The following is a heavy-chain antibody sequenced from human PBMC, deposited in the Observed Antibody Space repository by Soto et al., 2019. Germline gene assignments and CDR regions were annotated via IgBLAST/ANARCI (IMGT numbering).Heavy chain of an antibody. D-gene: IGHD1-26*01. CDR3: ARFYLGSYSFDY. CDR1: GASTSGDY. J-gene: IGHJ4*02. Sequence: PPETLSLTCTVSGASTSGDYWSWIRQPSGKGLEWIGNIYNSGSTNYTPSLQSRVSISLDTSKKQFSLKLSSVTAADTAMYYCARFYLGSYSFDYGGQGTLVT. V-gene: IGHV4-59*01. CDR2: IYNSGST.